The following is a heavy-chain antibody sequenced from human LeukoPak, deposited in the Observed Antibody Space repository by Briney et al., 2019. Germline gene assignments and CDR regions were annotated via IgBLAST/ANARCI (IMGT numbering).Heavy chain of an antibody. CDR2: IIPIFGTA. Sequence: ASVKVSFKASGGTFSSYAISWVRQAPGQGLEWMGGIIPIFGTANYAQKFQGRVTITTDESTSTAYMELSSLRSEDTAVYYCARDMGSSGNWFDPWGQGTLVTVSS. CDR1: GGTFSSYA. CDR3: ARDMGSSGNWFDP. D-gene: IGHD6-6*01. J-gene: IGHJ5*02. V-gene: IGHV1-69*05.